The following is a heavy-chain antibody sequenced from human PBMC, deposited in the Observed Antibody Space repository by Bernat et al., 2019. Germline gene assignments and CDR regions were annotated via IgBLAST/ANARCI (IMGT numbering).Heavy chain of an antibody. J-gene: IGHJ3*02. CDR2: ISSSSSTI. CDR1: GFTFSSYS. CDR3: ARTCGGDCYYDAFDI. Sequence: EVQLVESGGGLVQPGGSLRLSCAASGFTFSSYSMNWVRQAPGKGLAWVSYISSSSSTIYYADSVKGLFNISRDNAKNSLYLQMNSLRAEDTAVDYCARTCGGDCYYDAFDIWGQGTMVTVSS. D-gene: IGHD2-21*02. V-gene: IGHV3-48*01.